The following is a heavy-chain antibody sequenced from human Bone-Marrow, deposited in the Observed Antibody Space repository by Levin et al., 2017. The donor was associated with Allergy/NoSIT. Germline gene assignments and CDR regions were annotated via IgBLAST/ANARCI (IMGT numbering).Heavy chain of an antibody. CDR3: ARRGFLVPAADDAFDI. CDR1: GYSFTSYW. V-gene: IGHV5-51*01. D-gene: IGHD2-2*01. J-gene: IGHJ3*02. Sequence: PGESLKISCKGSGYSFTSYWIGWVRQMPGKGLEWMGIIYPGDSDTRYSPSFQGQVTISADKSISTAYLQWSSLKASDTAMYYCARRGFLVPAADDAFDIWGQGTMVTVSS. CDR2: IYPGDSDT.